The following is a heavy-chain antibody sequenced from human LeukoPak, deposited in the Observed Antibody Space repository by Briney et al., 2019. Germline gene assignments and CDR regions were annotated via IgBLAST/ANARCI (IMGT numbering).Heavy chain of an antibody. Sequence: SETLSLTCIVSGGSISIYYWSWIRQPPGKGLEWIAYISDIGSINYNPSPKSRVTISVDTSKNQFSLKLSSVTAADTAVYYCAREGYYDSSGYHTVVDYWGQGTLVTVSS. CDR2: ISDIGSI. CDR1: GGSISIYY. J-gene: IGHJ4*02. D-gene: IGHD3-22*01. V-gene: IGHV4-59*12. CDR3: AREGYYDSSGYHTVVDY.